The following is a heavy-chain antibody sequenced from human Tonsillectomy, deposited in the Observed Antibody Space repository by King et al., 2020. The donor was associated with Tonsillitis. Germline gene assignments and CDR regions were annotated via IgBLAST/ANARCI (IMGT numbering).Heavy chain of an antibody. J-gene: IGHJ4*02. D-gene: IGHD3-22*01. CDR3: AKNMYSDSSEELDY. CDR2: ISGDGRRT. V-gene: IGHV3-43*02. CDR1: GFTFDDYA. Sequence: VQLVESGGGVVQPGGSLRLSCAASGFTFDDYAMHWVRQAPGKGLEWVSLISGDGRRTYFADSVKGRFTISRDNSNNSLYLQMNSLRTEDTALYYCAKNMYSDSSEELDYWGQGTLVTVSS.